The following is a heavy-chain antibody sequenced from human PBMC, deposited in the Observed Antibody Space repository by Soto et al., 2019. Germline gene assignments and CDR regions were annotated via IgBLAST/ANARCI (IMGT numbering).Heavy chain of an antibody. V-gene: IGHV3-23*01. CDR3: AKESGKGYYYAMDV. D-gene: IGHD2-15*01. Sequence: EVQLLESGGGLVQPGGSLRLSCAASGFTFSSYAMSWVRQAPGKGLEWVSAISGSGGYTYYADSVKGRFTISRDNSKNPLYLQMNSLRAEDTAVYYCAKESGKGYYYAMDVWGQGTTVTVSS. J-gene: IGHJ6*02. CDR1: GFTFSSYA. CDR2: ISGSGGYT.